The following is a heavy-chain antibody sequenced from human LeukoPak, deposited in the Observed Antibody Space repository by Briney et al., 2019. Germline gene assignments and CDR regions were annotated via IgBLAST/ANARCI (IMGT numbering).Heavy chain of an antibody. Sequence: PSETLSLTCTVSGGSISSHYWSWIRQPPGKGLEWIGYIYYSGSTNYNPSLKSRVTISVDTSKYQFSLKLSSVTAADTAVYYCARLATIPYYFDYWGQGTLVTVSS. CDR1: GGSISSHY. D-gene: IGHD5-24*01. J-gene: IGHJ4*02. CDR3: ARLATIPYYFDY. CDR2: IYYSGST. V-gene: IGHV4-59*11.